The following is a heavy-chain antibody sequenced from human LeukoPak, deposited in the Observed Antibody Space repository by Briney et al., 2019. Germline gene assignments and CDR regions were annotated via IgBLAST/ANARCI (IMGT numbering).Heavy chain of an antibody. Sequence: SETLSLTCAVYGGSFSGYYWSWIRQPPGKVLEWIGEINHSGSTNYNPSLKSRVTISVDTSKNQFSLKLSSVTAADTAVYYCARDRVVVVAALYYYYYMDVWGKGTTVTISS. V-gene: IGHV4-34*01. J-gene: IGHJ6*03. CDR1: GGSFSGYY. CDR2: INHSGST. CDR3: ARDRVVVVAALYYYYYMDV. D-gene: IGHD2-15*01.